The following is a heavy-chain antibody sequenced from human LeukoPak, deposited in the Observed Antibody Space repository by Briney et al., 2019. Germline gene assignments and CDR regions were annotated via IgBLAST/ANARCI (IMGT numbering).Heavy chain of an antibody. Sequence: GGSLRLSCAASGFTFSDYYMSWIRQAPGKGLEWVSYISSSGSTIYYADSVKGRFTISGDNAKNSLYLQMNSLRAEDTAVYYCARDRVGATIWFDPWGQGTLVTVSS. V-gene: IGHV3-11*01. CDR2: ISSSGSTI. D-gene: IGHD1-26*01. J-gene: IGHJ5*02. CDR3: ARDRVGATIWFDP. CDR1: GFTFSDYY.